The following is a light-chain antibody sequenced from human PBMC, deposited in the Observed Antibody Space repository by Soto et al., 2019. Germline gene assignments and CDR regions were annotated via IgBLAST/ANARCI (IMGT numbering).Light chain of an antibody. CDR1: QSLSSSY. J-gene: IGKJ1*01. CDR2: GAS. Sequence: VLTQSPGTLSLSPGERATLSCRVSQSLSSSYLAWYQQKPGQAPRLLIYGASSRATGIPDRFSGSGSGTDFALTISRLEPEDFAVYYCQQYASSPATFGQGTKVDIK. CDR3: QQYASSPAT. V-gene: IGKV3-20*01.